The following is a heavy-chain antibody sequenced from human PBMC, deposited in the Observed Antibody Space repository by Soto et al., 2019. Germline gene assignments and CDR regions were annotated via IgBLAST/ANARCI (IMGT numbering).Heavy chain of an antibody. D-gene: IGHD5-18*01. CDR1: GVTVSSNY. CDR3: ARHGYNYGGGYFDY. J-gene: IGHJ4*02. V-gene: IGHV3-66*04. CDR2: IYSGGST. Sequence: QXGGSLRLSCAASGVTVSSNYMSWVRQAPGKGLEWVSVIYSGGSTYYADSVKGRFTISRDNSKNTLYLQMNSLRAEDTAVYYCARHGYNYGGGYFDYWGQGTLVTVSS.